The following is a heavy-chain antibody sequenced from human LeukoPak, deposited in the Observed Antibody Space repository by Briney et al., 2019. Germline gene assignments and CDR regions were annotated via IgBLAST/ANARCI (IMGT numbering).Heavy chain of an antibody. CDR1: GYTFTSYS. D-gene: IGHD3-10*01. CDR3: ARGHGSGSTNWFDP. Sequence: ASVKVSCKSSGYTFTSYSIHWVRQALGQGLEWMGIINPTDGSASYAQKFQGRVTMTRDMSTSTVYMELRSLRSDDRAVYFCARGHGSGSTNWFDPWGQGTLVTVSS. CDR2: INPTDGSA. V-gene: IGHV1-46*01. J-gene: IGHJ5*02.